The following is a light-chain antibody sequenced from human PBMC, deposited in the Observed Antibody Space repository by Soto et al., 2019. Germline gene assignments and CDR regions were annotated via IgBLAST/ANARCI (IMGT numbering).Light chain of an antibody. CDR1: QSVSSY. V-gene: IGKV3-11*01. CDR3: QQRSNWLYT. Sequence: EIVLTQSPATLSLSPGERATLSCRASQSVSSYLAWYQQKPGQAPRLLIYDASNRATGIPARFSGSGSGTDFTLTISSLEPEDFAVYYCQQRSNWLYTFGQGTRWISN. CDR2: DAS. J-gene: IGKJ2*01.